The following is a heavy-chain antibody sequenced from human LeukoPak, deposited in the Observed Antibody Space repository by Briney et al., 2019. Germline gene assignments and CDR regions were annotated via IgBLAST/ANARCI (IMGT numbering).Heavy chain of an antibody. CDR1: GGSISSGDYY. Sequence: PSETLSLTCTVSGGSISSGDYYWSWIRQPPGKGLEWIGYIYYSGSTYYNPSLKSRVTISVDTSKNQFSLKLSSVTAADTAVYYCARGRGSYGYYFDYWSQGTLVTVSS. D-gene: IGHD5-18*01. V-gene: IGHV4-30-4*01. J-gene: IGHJ4*02. CDR3: ARGRGSYGYYFDY. CDR2: IYYSGST.